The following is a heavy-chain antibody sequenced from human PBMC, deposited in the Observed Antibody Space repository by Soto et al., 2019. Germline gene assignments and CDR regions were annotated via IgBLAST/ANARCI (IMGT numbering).Heavy chain of an antibody. CDR1: GLTISSASYY. Sequence: QVLLQESGPGLMKPSQTLSLTCTVSGLTISSASYYWSWLRQHPGTGLEWVGNIYYNGSTYYSPSIKSRVTLWVDTSKNQFSLRLASVTAADTAVYYCARYRISGSWSKFDYWGQGTLVTVSS. D-gene: IGHD6-13*01. CDR3: ARYRISGSWSKFDY. CDR2: IYYNGST. V-gene: IGHV4-31*03. J-gene: IGHJ4*02.